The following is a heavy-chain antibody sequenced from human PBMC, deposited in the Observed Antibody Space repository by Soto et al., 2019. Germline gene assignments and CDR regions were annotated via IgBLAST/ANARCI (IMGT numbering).Heavy chain of an antibody. V-gene: IGHV3-23*01. CDR2: VSGAASHT. CDR3: ATSFRYFDN. D-gene: IGHD3-9*01. Sequence: GGSLRLSCAGSGFTPTTTPLSWVRQPPGKGLEWVATVSGAASHTYYVDSVRGRFFISRDNSKNTVTLQMNNLTVDGTAVYYCATSFRYFDNWGQGTRVTVSS. CDR1: GFTPTTTP. J-gene: IGHJ4*02.